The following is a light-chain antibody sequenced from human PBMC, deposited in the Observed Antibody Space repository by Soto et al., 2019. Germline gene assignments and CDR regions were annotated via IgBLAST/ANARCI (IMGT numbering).Light chain of an antibody. CDR3: CSYAGNFIFV. Sequence: QSVLTQPRSVSGSPGQSVTISCTGTSSDIGNYNYVSWYQQYPGKAPKLIIYDVSKRPSGIPDRFFGSKFGNTASLTISGLQAEDEADYYCCSYAGNFIFVFGTGTKVTVL. CDR1: SSDIGNYNY. V-gene: IGLV2-11*01. CDR2: DVS. J-gene: IGLJ1*01.